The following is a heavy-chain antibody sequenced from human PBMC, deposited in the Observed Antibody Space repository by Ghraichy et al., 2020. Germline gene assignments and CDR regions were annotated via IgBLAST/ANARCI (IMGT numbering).Heavy chain of an antibody. D-gene: IGHD6-19*01. CDR2: MNPNSGNT. V-gene: IGHV1-8*01. Sequence: ASVKVSCKTSRSTFTSPDINWVPHASLHGLERMGWMNPNSGNTGYAQEFQGRVTMTRNTSISTAYMELSSLRSEDTAVYYRARGYRIAVAGTGYYSYGMDIWGQGISVTVSS. J-gene: IGHJ6*02. CDR3: ARGYRIAVAGTGYYSYGMDI. CDR1: RSTFTSPD.